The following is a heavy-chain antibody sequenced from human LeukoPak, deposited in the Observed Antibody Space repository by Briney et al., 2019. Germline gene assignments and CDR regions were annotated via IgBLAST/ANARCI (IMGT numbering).Heavy chain of an antibody. CDR3: ARVRPNTAMVRGAFDI. CDR1: GYTFTSYY. Sequence: GASVKVSCKASGYTFTSYYMHWVRQAPGQGLEWMGIINPSGGSTSYAQKFQGRVTMTRDTSTSTVYMELSSLRSEDTAVYYCARVRPNTAMVRGAFDIWGQGTMVTVSS. CDR2: INPSGGST. J-gene: IGHJ3*02. V-gene: IGHV1-46*01. D-gene: IGHD5-18*01.